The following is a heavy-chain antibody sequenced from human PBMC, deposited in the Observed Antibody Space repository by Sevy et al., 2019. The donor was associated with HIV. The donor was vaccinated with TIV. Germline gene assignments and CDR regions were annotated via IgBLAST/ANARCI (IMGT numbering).Heavy chain of an antibody. Sequence: GGSLRLSCAASGFTFGDYVMSWVRQAPGKGLEWVSSIGDNGQNTYYADSVRGRFTISRVNSKNTLYLQMNSLRVADTALYYCAKDPMSYNHGIYFDFWGQGTLVTVSS. CDR1: GFTFGDYV. J-gene: IGHJ4*02. V-gene: IGHV3-23*01. D-gene: IGHD3-10*01. CDR2: IGDNGQNT. CDR3: AKDPMSYNHGIYFDF.